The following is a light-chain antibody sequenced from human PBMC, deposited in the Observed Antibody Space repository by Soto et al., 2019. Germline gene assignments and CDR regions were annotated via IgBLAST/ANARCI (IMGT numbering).Light chain of an antibody. CDR1: QGIGDT. V-gene: IGKV3-11*01. CDR2: DAS. J-gene: IGKJ1*01. CDR3: QQRSKMPLT. Sequence: EVVMRQSPATLSVSPGEGATLSCRASQGIGDTLAWYQHKPGQAPRLLIYDASNRATGIPARFSGTGSETDFTLTISSLEPEDFAIYYCQQRSKMPLTFGHGTKVDIK.